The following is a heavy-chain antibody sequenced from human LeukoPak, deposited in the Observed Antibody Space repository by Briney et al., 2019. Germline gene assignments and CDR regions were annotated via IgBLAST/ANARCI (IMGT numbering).Heavy chain of an antibody. CDR1: GFIVSSNY. J-gene: IGHJ4*02. CDR2: LYSGGST. V-gene: IGHV3-53*01. Sequence: GGSLRLSCAASGFIVSSNYMSWVRQAPGKGLEWVSILYSGGSTYYADSVKGRFTISRGNAKNLLYLQMNSLRAEDTAIYYCSRESRTTGTYYFDLWGQGTLVTVSS. CDR3: SRESRTTGTYYFDL. D-gene: IGHD2-8*02.